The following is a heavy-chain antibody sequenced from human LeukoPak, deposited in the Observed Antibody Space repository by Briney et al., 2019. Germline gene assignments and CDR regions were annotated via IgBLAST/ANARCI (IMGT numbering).Heavy chain of an antibody. J-gene: IGHJ4*02. CDR1: GITFSSYW. CDR2: INTQGTYT. Sequence: GGPLRLSCAVSGITFSSYWMHWARQDPGRGLLWVSRINTQGTYTNYADSVKGRFTISRDNAKNTLYLQMSSLRADDTAVYYCVIDLGDYNDFWGQGTLVSVSS. CDR3: VIDLGDYNDF. V-gene: IGHV3-74*01. D-gene: IGHD2-15*01.